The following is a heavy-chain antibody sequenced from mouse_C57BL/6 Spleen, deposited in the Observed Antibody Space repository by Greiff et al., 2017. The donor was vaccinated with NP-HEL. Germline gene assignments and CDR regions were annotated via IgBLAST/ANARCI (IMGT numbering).Heavy chain of an antibody. J-gene: IGHJ4*01. CDR1: GYTFTEYT. Sequence: QVQLKESGAELVKPGASVKLSCKASGYTFTEYTIHWVKQRSGQGLEWIGWFYPGSGSIKYNEKFKDKATLTADKSSSTVYMELSRLTSEDSAVYYCAGHEGTTVVAGNYAMDYWGQGTSVTVSS. D-gene: IGHD1-1*01. V-gene: IGHV1-62-2*01. CDR3: AGHEGTTVVAGNYAMDY. CDR2: FYPGSGSI.